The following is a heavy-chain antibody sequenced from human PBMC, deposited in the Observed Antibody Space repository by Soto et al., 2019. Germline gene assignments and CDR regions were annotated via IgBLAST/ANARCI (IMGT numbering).Heavy chain of an antibody. J-gene: IGHJ4*02. CDR2: ISASTGIT. D-gene: IGHD3-10*01. CDR1: GFTFSTHA. Sequence: EVQLLESGGGLVQPGGSLRLSCAASGFTFSTHAMSWVRQAPGKGLEWVSVISASTGITYYADSVKGRFIIFRDNSKNTLFRQMNSLRAEDTAIYYCARSLWFGETPPDYWGQGTLVTVSS. V-gene: IGHV3-23*01. CDR3: ARSLWFGETPPDY.